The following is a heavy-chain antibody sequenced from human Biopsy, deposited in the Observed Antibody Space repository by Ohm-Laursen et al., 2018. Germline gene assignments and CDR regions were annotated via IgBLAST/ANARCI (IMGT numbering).Heavy chain of an antibody. V-gene: IGHV3-23*01. D-gene: IGHD1/OR15-1a*01. CDR2: ISGSGGRT. J-gene: IGHJ5*02. CDR3: AKEVFSAVGTSGFDP. Sequence: SLRLSCAASGFYFSNYAMSWVRQAPGKGLEWVSGISGSGGRTYYAESMKGRFTISRDNSEKTVYLQMKSLRAEDTAVYYCAKEVFSAVGTSGFDPWGQGTLVTVSS. CDR1: GFYFSNYA.